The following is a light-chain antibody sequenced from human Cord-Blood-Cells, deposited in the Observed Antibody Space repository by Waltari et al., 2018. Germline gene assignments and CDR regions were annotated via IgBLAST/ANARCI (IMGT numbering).Light chain of an antibody. J-gene: IGKJ2*01. CDR2: ASS. Sequence: DIQMTQSPYSLSASVGDRVTITCPASQSISSYLNWYQQKPGKAPKLLIYASSNLQSGVPSRFSGSGSGTDFTLTISSLQPEDFATYYFQQSYSTPYTFGQGTKLEIK. CDR1: QSISSY. V-gene: IGKV1-39*01. CDR3: QQSYSTPYT.